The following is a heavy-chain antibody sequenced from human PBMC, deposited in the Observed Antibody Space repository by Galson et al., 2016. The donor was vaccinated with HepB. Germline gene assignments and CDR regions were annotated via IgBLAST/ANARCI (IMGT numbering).Heavy chain of an antibody. CDR3: ARDERRHGGNWGYFDY. J-gene: IGHJ4*02. V-gene: IGHV1-18*01. D-gene: IGHD4-23*01. Sequence: QSGAEVKKPGASVKVSCKASGYTFTSFGFSWVRQAPGQGLEWMAWISGNNGDTDVEPKFEDRVTMTIDTSTTTAYMELRTLTSADTAVYYCARDERRHGGNWGYFDYWGQGTLVTVSS. CDR2: ISGNNGDT. CDR1: GYTFTSFG.